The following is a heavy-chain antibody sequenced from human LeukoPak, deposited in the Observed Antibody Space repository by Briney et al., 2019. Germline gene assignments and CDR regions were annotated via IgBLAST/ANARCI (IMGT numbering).Heavy chain of an antibody. V-gene: IGHV4-34*01. CDR2: ISPSGSTT. Sequence: SETLSLTCGVYGGTFSAYYWSWIRQPPGKGLEWIGEISPSGSTTNYNPSLKNRVTISVDTSKNQFSLRLTSVTAADTAVYYCAREYYYDSSGFYSHDAFDIWGQGTMVTVSS. CDR1: GGTFSAYY. J-gene: IGHJ3*02. CDR3: AREYYYDSSGFYSHDAFDI. D-gene: IGHD3-22*01.